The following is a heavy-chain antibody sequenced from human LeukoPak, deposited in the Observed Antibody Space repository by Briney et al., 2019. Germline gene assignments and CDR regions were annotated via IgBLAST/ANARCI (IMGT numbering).Heavy chain of an antibody. CDR2: VNPRNGGT. CDR1: GYPFTGYY. D-gene: IGHD6-13*01. J-gene: IGHJ3*02. V-gene: IGHV1-2*02. Sequence: ASVKVSCKASGYPFTGYYVHWVRQAPGHGLEWMGWVNPRNGGTHSAQKFQGRVSMTGDTSITTSYMELSSLTSDDTAVYYCARGTRIAAAGRDAFDIWGQGTMVTVSS. CDR3: ARGTRIAAAGRDAFDI.